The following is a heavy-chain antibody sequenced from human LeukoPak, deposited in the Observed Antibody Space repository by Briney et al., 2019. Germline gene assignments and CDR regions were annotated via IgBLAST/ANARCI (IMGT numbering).Heavy chain of an antibody. V-gene: IGHV4-39*07. D-gene: IGHD3-10*01. CDR1: GASFSSSSYY. J-gene: IGHJ5*02. CDR2: IYHSGST. CDR3: ARVTMVGGFDP. Sequence: PSETLSLTCTVSGASFSSSSYYWGWIRQPPGKGLEWIGTIYHSGSTDYNPSLKSRVTISLDTFKNQFSLKLSSVTAADTAVYYCARVTMVGGFDPWGQGTLVTVSS.